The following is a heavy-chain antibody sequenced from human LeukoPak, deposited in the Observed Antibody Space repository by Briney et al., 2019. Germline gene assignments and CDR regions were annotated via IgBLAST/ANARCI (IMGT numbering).Heavy chain of an antibody. Sequence: GASVKVSCKASGGTFSSYAFSWVRQAPGQGLEWMGIINPSGGSTSYAQKFQGRVTMTRDTSTSTVYMELSSLRSEDTAVYYCAREGRLRNWFDPWGQGTLVTVSS. CDR1: GGTFSSYA. D-gene: IGHD2-15*01. J-gene: IGHJ5*02. CDR2: INPSGGST. CDR3: AREGRLRNWFDP. V-gene: IGHV1-46*01.